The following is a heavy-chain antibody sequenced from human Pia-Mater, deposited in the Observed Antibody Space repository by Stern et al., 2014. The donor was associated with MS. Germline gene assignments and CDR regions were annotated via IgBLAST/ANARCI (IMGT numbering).Heavy chain of an antibody. CDR2: VIPFVGTS. Sequence: MQLVESGAEVKKPGSSVKVSCKSSGGISWVRQAPGQGLEWMGGVIPFVGTSNYAQKFQGRVIITADTPTNTTYLHLSRLTSADTAVYYCAGGGGDNWFGPWGQGTLVTVSS. CDR1: GG. J-gene: IGHJ5*02. D-gene: IGHD1-26*01. V-gene: IGHV1-69*06. CDR3: AGGGGDNWFGP.